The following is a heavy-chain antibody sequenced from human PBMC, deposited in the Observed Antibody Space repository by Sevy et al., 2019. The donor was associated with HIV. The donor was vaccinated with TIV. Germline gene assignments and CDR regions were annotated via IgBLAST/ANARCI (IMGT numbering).Heavy chain of an antibody. D-gene: IGHD2-15*01. CDR3: ARELSTPNFDF. Sequence: SETLSLTCVVSGGSITSSNWWSWFRQPPGKGLEWIGVISHSGSTNYNPSLNTRVTISMDKSNNRFSLKLTSVTAADTAVYYCARELSTPNFDFWGQGALVTVSS. CDR1: GGSITSSNW. V-gene: IGHV4-4*02. CDR2: ISHSGST. J-gene: IGHJ4*02.